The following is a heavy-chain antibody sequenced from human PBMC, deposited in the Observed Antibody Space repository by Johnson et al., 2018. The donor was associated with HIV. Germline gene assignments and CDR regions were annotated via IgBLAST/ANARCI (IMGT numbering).Heavy chain of an antibody. D-gene: IGHD5-24*01. V-gene: IGHV3-30*18. CDR3: AKDGDDGDGPDGTKGAFDI. CDR2: ISYDGIKP. Sequence: QVQLVESGGGLIQPGGSLRLSCAASGFSVTNTSVCWVRQAPGKGLVWVALISYDGIKPYYVYSLKAPFTTSRDDARNTLYLQMNRLRIEDTGLYYCAKDGDDGDGPDGTKGAFDIWGQGTMVTVSS. CDR1: GFSVTNTS. J-gene: IGHJ3*02.